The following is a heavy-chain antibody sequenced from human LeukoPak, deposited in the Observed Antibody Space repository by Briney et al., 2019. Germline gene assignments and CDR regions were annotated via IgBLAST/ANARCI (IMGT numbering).Heavy chain of an antibody. J-gene: IGHJ4*02. CDR1: GFTFGSYW. Sequence: GGSLRLAWAAAGFTFGSYWMSWVRQAPGEGREWVANRKEDGSEKYYLHSVKGRFTISRDNAKTSLYLQMNRLRAEDTAVYSCASDPPRYYDSSGYYPPGGDYWGPGTLVTVSS. V-gene: IGHV3-7*01. CDR3: ASDPPRYYDSSGYYPPGGDY. CDR2: RKEDGSEK. D-gene: IGHD3-22*01.